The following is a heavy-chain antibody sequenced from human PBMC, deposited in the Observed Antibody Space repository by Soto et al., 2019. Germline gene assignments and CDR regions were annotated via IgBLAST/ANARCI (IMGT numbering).Heavy chain of an antibody. CDR1: GFTFSSYA. J-gene: IGHJ6*01. D-gene: IGHD1-26*01. Sequence: QVQLVESGGGVVQPGRSLRLSCAASGFTFSSYAMHWVRQAPGKGLEWVAVISYDGSNKYYADSVKGRFTISRDNSKNTLYLQRNSLRAEDTAVYYCARESVGATYYYGMDVWGQGTTVTVSS. CDR3: ARESVGATYYYGMDV. CDR2: ISYDGSNK. V-gene: IGHV3-30-3*01.